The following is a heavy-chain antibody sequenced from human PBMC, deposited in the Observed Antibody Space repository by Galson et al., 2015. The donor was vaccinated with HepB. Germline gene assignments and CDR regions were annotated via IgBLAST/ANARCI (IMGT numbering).Heavy chain of an antibody. CDR2: IVGSGTGT. V-gene: IGHV3-23*01. CDR3: AKNKGAGPHYNYCMDV. J-gene: IGHJ6*03. Sequence: SLRLSCAASGLTFSSFAMSWVRQAPGKGLEWVSMIVGSGTGTQYADSVKSRFTISRDNSKNTLYLQMDSLRGEDTTVYYCAKNKGAGPHYNYCMDVWGKGTTVTVSS. D-gene: IGHD1-26*01. CDR1: GLTFSSFA.